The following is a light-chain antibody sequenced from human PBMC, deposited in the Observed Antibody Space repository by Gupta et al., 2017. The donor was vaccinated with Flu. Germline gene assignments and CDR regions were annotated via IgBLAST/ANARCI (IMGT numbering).Light chain of an antibody. Sequence: EIVLTQSPATLSLSPGERATLSCRSSQRVSSYLAWYQQPAGESTRLLIYDSSVRATGIQTRFSGSGSGTDLNLTITSRDPQDFAVYYCQQRHNGPPSLTFGGGTKVEIK. CDR2: DSS. CDR1: QRVSSY. J-gene: IGKJ4*01. CDR3: QQRHNGPPSLT. V-gene: IGKV3-11*01.